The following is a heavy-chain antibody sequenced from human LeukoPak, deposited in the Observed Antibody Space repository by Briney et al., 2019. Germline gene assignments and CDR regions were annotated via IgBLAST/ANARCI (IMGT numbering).Heavy chain of an antibody. J-gene: IGHJ4*02. CDR2: ISGTGGST. CDR3: AKYVGYSYGSGFDY. V-gene: IGHV3-23*01. CDR1: GFTLSSYA. D-gene: IGHD5-18*01. Sequence: PGGSLRLSCAASGFTLSSYAMSWVRQAPGKGLEWVSTISGTGGSTYYADSVKGRFTISRYSSKNTLYLQMSNLRAEDTAVYYCAKYVGYSYGSGFDYWGQGTLVTVSS.